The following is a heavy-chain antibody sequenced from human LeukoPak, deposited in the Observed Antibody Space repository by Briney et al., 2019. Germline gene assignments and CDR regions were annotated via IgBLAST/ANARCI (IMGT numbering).Heavy chain of an antibody. J-gene: IGHJ4*02. CDR2: IYPADSDT. Sequence: GESLKISCKGSGYSFTRYWIGWVRQMPETGLEWMGVIYPADSDTTYNPSFQGQVTISVDRSINTAYLQWSSLKASDTAMYYCARRCMSGYYSSGGPMDDYWGQGTLVTVSS. CDR3: ARRCMSGYYSSGGPMDDY. D-gene: IGHD2-15*01. CDR1: GYSFTRYW. V-gene: IGHV5-51*01.